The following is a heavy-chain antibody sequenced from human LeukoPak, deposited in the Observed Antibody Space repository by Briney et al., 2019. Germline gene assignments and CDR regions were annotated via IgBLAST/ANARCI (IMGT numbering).Heavy chain of an antibody. J-gene: IGHJ4*02. V-gene: IGHV4-30-2*01. Sequence: PSETLSLTCAVSGGSISSGGYSWSWIRQPPGKGLEWIGYIYHSGSTYYNPSLKSRVTISVDRSKNQFSLKLSSVTAADTAVYYCASGLQRSRSISNHYYFDYWGQGTLVTVSS. CDR1: GGSISSGGYS. D-gene: IGHD5-24*01. CDR3: ASGLQRSRSISNHYYFDY. CDR2: IYHSGST.